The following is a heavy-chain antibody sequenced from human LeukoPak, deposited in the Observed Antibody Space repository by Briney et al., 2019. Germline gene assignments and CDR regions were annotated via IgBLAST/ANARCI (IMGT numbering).Heavy chain of an antibody. Sequence: PGGSLRLSCAASGFIFSTYSMNWVRQAPGKGLEWVSYISSTDGTMYYADSVQGRFTISRDKAKNSLYLQMNSLRAEDTAVYYCARDLDGAVAFDIWGQGTMVTVSS. CDR2: ISSTDGTM. CDR1: GFIFSTYS. J-gene: IGHJ3*02. D-gene: IGHD4-11*01. V-gene: IGHV3-48*01. CDR3: ARDLDGAVAFDI.